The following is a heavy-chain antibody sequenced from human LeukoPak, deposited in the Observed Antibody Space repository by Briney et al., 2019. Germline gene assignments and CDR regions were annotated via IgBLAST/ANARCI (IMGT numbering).Heavy chain of an antibody. CDR1: GGTFNSYS. J-gene: IGHJ4*02. D-gene: IGHD2-15*01. CDR2: IIPILDIT. V-gene: IGHV1-69*02. Sequence: ASVKVSCKASGGTFNSYSITWVRQAPGQGLEWMGRIIPILDITNYAQKFQGRFTITADKSTSTAYMELTNLRSEDTAVYYCAGPPKAISDIVWSDYWGQGTLVTVSS. CDR3: AGPPKAISDIVWSDY.